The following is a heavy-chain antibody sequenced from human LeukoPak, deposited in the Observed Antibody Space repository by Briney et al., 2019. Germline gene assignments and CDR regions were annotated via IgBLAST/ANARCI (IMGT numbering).Heavy chain of an antibody. J-gene: IGHJ4*02. Sequence: VASVKVSCKASGYTFTSYDINWMRQATGQGLEWMGWMSPNSGNTGYAQKFQGRVTMTRDTSTGTAYLELSSLRSEDSAVYYCVRTPPNWGADFWGQGTLVTVPS. CDR3: VRTPPNWGADF. D-gene: IGHD7-27*01. V-gene: IGHV1-8*01. CDR1: GYTFTSYD. CDR2: MSPNSGNT.